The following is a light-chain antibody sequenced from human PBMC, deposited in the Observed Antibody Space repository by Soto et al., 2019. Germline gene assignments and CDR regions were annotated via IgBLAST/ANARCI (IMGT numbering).Light chain of an antibody. CDR1: QSLLDTDGNIY. Sequence: EIVMTQTPLALPVTPGEPASISCRSSQSLLDTDGNIYVDWFLQKAGQSPQLLIYRLSHRASGVPDRFSGSGSGTNFTLNISRVEADDVGVYYCLQRIELYTFGQGTKLEIK. CDR2: RLS. CDR3: LQRIELYT. J-gene: IGKJ2*01. V-gene: IGKV2-40*01.